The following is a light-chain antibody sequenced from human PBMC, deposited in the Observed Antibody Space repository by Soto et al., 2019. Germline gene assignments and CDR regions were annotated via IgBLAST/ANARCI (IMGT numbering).Light chain of an antibody. CDR2: GAS. CDR3: QQYGTSPFT. CDR1: QSVSNY. V-gene: IGKV3-20*01. J-gene: IGKJ4*01. Sequence: EIVLTQSPGTLSLSPGETATLSCRASQSVSNYLAWYQQKPGQSPRLLFYGASSRYTGIPDRFSASGSGTDFTITISGLEPEDFALYHCQQYGTSPFTFGGGTKVEI.